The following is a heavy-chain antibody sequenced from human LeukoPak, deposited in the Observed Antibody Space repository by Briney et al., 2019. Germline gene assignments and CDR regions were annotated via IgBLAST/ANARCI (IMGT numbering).Heavy chain of an antibody. CDR1: GGSMNSGSYY. D-gene: IGHD3-10*01. J-gene: IGHJ5*02. V-gene: IGHV4-61*02. CDR3: ARGTMIRVDP. Sequence: SETLSLTCTVSGGSMNSGSYYWSWIRQPAGKGLEWIGRIYTSGSTNYNPSLQSRVTISVDTSKNQFSLKLNSVTAADTAVYCCARGTMIRVDPWGQGTLVTVSS. CDR2: IYTSGST.